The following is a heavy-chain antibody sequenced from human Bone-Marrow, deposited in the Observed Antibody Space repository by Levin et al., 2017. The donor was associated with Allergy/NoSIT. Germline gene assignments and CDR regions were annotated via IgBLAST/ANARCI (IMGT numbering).Heavy chain of an antibody. D-gene: IGHD1-14*01. J-gene: IGHJ4*02. CDR2: ICPDDSDT. CDR1: GSSFTKYW. CDR3: ARQARVAGPGIDY. V-gene: IGHV5-51*01. Sequence: GGSLRLSCQGSGSSFTKYWIGWVRQMPGKGLEWVGIICPDDSDTRYDPSFEGQFTISADKSINTAYLQWSSLKATDTAIYYCARQARVAGPGIDYWGQGTLVTVSS.